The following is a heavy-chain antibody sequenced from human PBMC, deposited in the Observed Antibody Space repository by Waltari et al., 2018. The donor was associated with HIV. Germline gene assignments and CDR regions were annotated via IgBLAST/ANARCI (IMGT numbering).Heavy chain of an antibody. CDR1: SYDFTRYD. J-gene: IGHJ4*02. CDR2: RKHNRGKK. V-gene: IGHV1-8*01. D-gene: IGHD3-3*01. Sequence: QVLLVQSRVKVKKPGVSVTVSCMTSSYDFTRYDINWERQASGQGLEWMGWRKHNRGKKGYAQKFQGRVTMTRNTSISTAYMELNSLRAEDTAVYYCARMELLFLQWTPDYWGQGTLVTVSS. CDR3: ARMELLFLQWTPDY.